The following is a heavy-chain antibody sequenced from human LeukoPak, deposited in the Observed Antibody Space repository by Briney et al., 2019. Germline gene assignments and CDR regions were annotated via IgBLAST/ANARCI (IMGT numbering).Heavy chain of an antibody. CDR1: GFSFSDHY. CDR2: ISGSGSII. D-gene: IGHD3-3*01. CDR3: AREGITIFGVANSNWFDP. Sequence: GGSLRLSCAASGFSFSDHYMSWIRQAPGKGLEWVSYISGSGSIIYYAASVRGRFTISRDNAKNSLYLQMNSLRAEDTAIYYCAREGITIFGVANSNWFDPWGQGTLVTVSS. V-gene: IGHV3-11*01. J-gene: IGHJ5*02.